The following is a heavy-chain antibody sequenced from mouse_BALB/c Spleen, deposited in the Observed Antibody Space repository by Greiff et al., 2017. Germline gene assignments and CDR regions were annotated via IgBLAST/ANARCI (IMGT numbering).Heavy chain of an antibody. J-gene: IGHJ2*01. CDR2: IYPGDGST. CDR1: GYTFTSYY. V-gene: IGHV1S56*01. Sequence: VMLQQSGPELVKPGASVKMSCKASGYTFTSYYIHWVKQRPGQGLEWIGWIYPGDGSTKYNEKFKGKTTLTADKSSSTAYMLLSSLTSEDSAIYFCARSGTGPFDYWGQGTTLTVSS. CDR3: ARSGTGPFDY. D-gene: IGHD4-1*01.